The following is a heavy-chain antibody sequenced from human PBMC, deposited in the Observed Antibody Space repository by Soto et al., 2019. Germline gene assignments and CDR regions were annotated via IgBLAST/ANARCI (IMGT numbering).Heavy chain of an antibody. D-gene: IGHD1-26*01. CDR3: ARRGSMSSYDS. CDR1: GFTFSSYA. Sequence: EVQLLESGGGLVQPRGSLRLSCAASGFTFSSYAMRWVRQAPGKGLEWVSAISGSGGSTYYAESVKARFTISRDNSKNTLYLQMNSLKDEATAVYYCARRGSMSSYDSGGQGTRVTVSS. CDR2: ISGSGGST. J-gene: IGHJ5*01. V-gene: IGHV3-23*01.